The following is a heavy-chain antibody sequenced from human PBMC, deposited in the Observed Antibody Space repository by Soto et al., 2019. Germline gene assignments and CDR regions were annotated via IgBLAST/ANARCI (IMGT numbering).Heavy chain of an antibody. CDR3: ARDDRPPDGVHRVVAASIDY. CDR1: GFTFSSYW. V-gene: IGHV3-7*01. Sequence: PGGSLRLSCAASGFTFSSYWMSWVRQAPGKGLEWVANIKQDGSEKYYVDSVKGRFTISRDNAKNSLYLQMNSLRAEDTAVYYCARDDRPPDGVHRVVAASIDYWGQGTLVTVSS. D-gene: IGHD2-15*01. J-gene: IGHJ4*02. CDR2: IKQDGSEK.